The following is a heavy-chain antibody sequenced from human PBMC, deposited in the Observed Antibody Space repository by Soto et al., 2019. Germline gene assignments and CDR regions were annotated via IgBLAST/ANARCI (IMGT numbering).Heavy chain of an antibody. D-gene: IGHD2-21*02. CDR2: IIPIFGTA. CDR3: ARAYCGGDWYQRDVFDPVK. CDR1: GGTFSSYA. V-gene: IGHV1-69*01. Sequence: QVQLVQSGAEVKKPGSSVKVSCKASGGTFSSYAISWVRQAPGQGLEWMGGIIPIFGTANYAQKFQGRVPIPAVESMCTADMEVSSLRSEDTAVYYCARAYCGGDWYQRDVFDPVKWGQGTLVTVSS. J-gene: IGHJ4*02.